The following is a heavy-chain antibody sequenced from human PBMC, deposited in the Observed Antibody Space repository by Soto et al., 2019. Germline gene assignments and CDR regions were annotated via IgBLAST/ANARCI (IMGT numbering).Heavy chain of an antibody. J-gene: IGHJ4*02. Sequence: GSLRLSCAASGFTVSSNYMSWVRQAPGKGLEWVSVIYSGGSTYYADSVKGRFTISRDNSKNTLYLQMNSLRAEDTAVYYCARAENYIAARPTRQDYWGQGTLVTVSS. V-gene: IGHV3-53*01. CDR2: IYSGGST. CDR1: GFTVSSNY. CDR3: ARAENYIAARPTRQDY. D-gene: IGHD6-6*01.